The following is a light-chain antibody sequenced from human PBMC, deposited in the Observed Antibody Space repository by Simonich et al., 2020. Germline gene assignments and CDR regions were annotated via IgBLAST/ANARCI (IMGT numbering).Light chain of an antibody. Sequence: EIVMTQSPATLSVSPGERATLSCRASQSVSSTLAWYQQNPGQAPMLLLYGASTRATGIPARFSGSWSGTEFTLTISSLQSEDFAVYYCQQYNNWPLYTFGQGTKLEIK. J-gene: IGKJ2*01. CDR2: GAS. CDR1: QSVSST. V-gene: IGKV3-15*01. CDR3: QQYNNWPLYT.